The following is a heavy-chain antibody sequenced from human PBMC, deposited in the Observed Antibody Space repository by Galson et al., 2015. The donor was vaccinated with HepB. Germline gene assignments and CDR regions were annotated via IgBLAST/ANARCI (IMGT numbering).Heavy chain of an antibody. CDR1: GYTFIDYY. J-gene: IGHJ6*02. CDR3: ARGEYQLLGGMDV. V-gene: IGHV1-2*02. D-gene: IGHD2-2*01. Sequence: SVKVSCKVSGYTFIDYYIHWVRQAPGQGPEWMGWINPNTGGTNYAQKFRGRVTMTRDTTISTAYMELTRLRSDDTAVYSCARGEYQLLGGMDVWGQGTTVTVSS. CDR2: INPNTGGT.